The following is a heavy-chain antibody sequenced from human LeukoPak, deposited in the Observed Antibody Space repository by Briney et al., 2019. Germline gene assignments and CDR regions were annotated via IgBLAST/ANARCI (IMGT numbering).Heavy chain of an antibody. CDR3: ATVSSSWYRYYYGMDV. CDR1: GFTFSSYE. J-gene: IGHJ6*02. V-gene: IGHV3-48*03. CDR2: ISSSGSTI. D-gene: IGHD6-13*01. Sequence: PGGSLRLSCAASGFTFSSYEMNWVRQAPGKGLEWVSYISSSGSTIYYVDSVKGRFTISRDNAKNSLYLQMNSLRAEDTAVYYCATVSSSWYRYYYGMDVWGQGTTVTVSS.